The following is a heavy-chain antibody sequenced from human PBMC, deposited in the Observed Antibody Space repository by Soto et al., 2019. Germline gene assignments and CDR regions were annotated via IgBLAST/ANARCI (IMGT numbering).Heavy chain of an antibody. Sequence: EVQLSESGGGLVQPGGSLRLSCAASGFTFSSYAMSWVRLAPGKGLEWFSSIGGSGGTYYADSVKGQFTISRDNSKNMLYLHLNSLRAEDTAMYYCAKGQGWSYYYDSWGQGTLVTVSS. J-gene: IGHJ4*02. CDR2: IGGSGGT. D-gene: IGHD2-15*01. V-gene: IGHV3-23*01. CDR3: AKGQGWSYYYDS. CDR1: GFTFSSYA.